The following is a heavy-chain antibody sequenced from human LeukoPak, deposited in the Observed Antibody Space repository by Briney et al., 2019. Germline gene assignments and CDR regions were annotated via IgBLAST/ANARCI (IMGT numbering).Heavy chain of an antibody. J-gene: IGHJ6*02. CDR3: AVASWGYYYYGMDV. D-gene: IGHD2-2*01. CDR2: MYSGGST. Sequence: GGEWGAVMYSGGSTYYSDSVRGRCTIFRDNCENTLYREMNSLRAEDTAVYYCAVASWGYYYYGMDVWGQGTTVTVSS. V-gene: IGHV3-66*01.